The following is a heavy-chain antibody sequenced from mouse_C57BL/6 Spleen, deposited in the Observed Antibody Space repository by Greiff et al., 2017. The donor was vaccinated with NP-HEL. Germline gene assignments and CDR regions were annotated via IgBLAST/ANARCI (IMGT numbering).Heavy chain of an antibody. CDR1: GYTFTSYG. Sequence: QVQLQQSGAELARPGASVKLSCKASGYTFTSYGISWVKQRTGQGLEWIGEIYPRSGNTYYNEKFKGKATLTADKSSSTAYMELRSLTSEDSAVYFCARSGGSSYYYAMDYWGQGTSVTVSS. CDR3: ARSGGSSYYYAMDY. D-gene: IGHD1-1*01. J-gene: IGHJ4*01. V-gene: IGHV1-81*01. CDR2: IYPRSGNT.